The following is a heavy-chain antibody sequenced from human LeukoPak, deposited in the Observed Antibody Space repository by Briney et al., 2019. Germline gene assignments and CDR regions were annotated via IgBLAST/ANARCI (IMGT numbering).Heavy chain of an antibody. CDR2: ISSSGSTI. CDR1: GYTYSDYY. Sequence: GVSLRLSCAASGYTYSDYYMSWIRQATGKGREWGSYISSSGSTIYYADSVKGRFTISRDNAKNSLYLQMNSLRAEDTAVYYCARALEEQLVREYYYYGMDVWGQGTTVTVSS. V-gene: IGHV3-11*01. J-gene: IGHJ6*02. D-gene: IGHD6-13*01. CDR3: ARALEEQLVREYYYYGMDV.